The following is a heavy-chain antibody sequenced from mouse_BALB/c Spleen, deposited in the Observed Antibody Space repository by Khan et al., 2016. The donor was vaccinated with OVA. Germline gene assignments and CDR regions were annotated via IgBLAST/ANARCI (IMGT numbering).Heavy chain of an antibody. V-gene: IGHV14-3*02. Sequence: VQLQQSGAELVKPGASVKLSCTASGFNIKDTYMHWVKQRPEQGLEWIGRIDPANGNTKYDPKFQGKATITADTSSNTAYLQLSSLTSEDTAGYYCAYGRSYWYCDVWGAGTTVTVSS. CDR2: IDPANGNT. J-gene: IGHJ1*01. CDR1: GFNIKDTY. CDR3: AYGRSYWYCDV. D-gene: IGHD1-1*01.